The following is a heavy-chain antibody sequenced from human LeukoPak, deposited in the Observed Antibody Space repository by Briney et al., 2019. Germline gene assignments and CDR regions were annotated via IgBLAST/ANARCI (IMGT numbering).Heavy chain of an antibody. CDR1: GFTFSSYG. V-gene: IGHV3-30*02. Sequence: PGGSLRLSCAASGFTFSSYGMHWVRQAPGKGLEWVAFIRYDGSNKYYADCVKGRLTISSDNSKNTLYLQMNSLRAEDTAVYYCAKDEFFDGYCSSTSCSVGPFDYWGQGTLVTVSS. CDR3: AKDEFFDGYCSSTSCSVGPFDY. CDR2: IRYDGSNK. J-gene: IGHJ4*02. D-gene: IGHD2-2*03.